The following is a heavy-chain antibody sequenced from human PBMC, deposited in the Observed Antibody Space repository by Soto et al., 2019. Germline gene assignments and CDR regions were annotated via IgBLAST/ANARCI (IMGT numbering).Heavy chain of an antibody. CDR3: TTIRSVAGFGY. V-gene: IGHV3-15*01. J-gene: IGHJ4*02. CDR1: GFGFTDAW. CDR2: IRSKTDVGTA. D-gene: IGHD6-19*01. Sequence: EVQLVESGGGSVKPGGSLRLSCAASGFGFTDAWMSWVRQAPGKGLEWVGRIRSKTDVGTADYAAPVKGRFTISRDDSKNTVYMQMTSLKTEDTAVYYCTTIRSVAGFGYWGQGTLVTVSS.